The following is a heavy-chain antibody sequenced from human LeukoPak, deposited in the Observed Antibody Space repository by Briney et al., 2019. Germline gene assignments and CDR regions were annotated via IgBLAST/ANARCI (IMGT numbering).Heavy chain of an antibody. CDR2: ISGSGGST. V-gene: IGHV3-23*01. D-gene: IGHD2-2*01. CDR1: GFTFSSYA. Sequence: PGGSLRLSCAASGFTFSSYAMSWVRQAPGKGLEWVSAISGSGGSTYYADSVKGRFTISRDNSKNTLHLQMNSLRAEDTAVYYCYPQPVVNVVVVPGATEGGQGTLVTVSS. CDR3: YPQPVVNVVVVPGATE. J-gene: IGHJ4*02.